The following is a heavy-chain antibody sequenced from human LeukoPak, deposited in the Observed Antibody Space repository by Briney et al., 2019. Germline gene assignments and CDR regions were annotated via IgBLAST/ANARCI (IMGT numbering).Heavy chain of an antibody. Sequence: SETLSLTCALYGGSFSCYYWSWIRQPPGKGLEWIGEINHSGSTNYNPSLKSRVTISVDTSKNQFSLKLSSVTAADTAVYYCARGKRTIVATITSGNFRYCSGGSCYRWFDPWGQGTLVTVSS. J-gene: IGHJ5*02. V-gene: IGHV4-34*01. CDR3: ARGKRTIVATITSGNFRYCSGGSCYRWFDP. CDR1: GGSFSCYY. D-gene: IGHD2-15*01. CDR2: INHSGST.